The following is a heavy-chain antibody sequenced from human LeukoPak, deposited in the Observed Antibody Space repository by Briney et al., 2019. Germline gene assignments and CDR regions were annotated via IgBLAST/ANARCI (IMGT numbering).Heavy chain of an antibody. CDR2: FDPEDGET. V-gene: IGHV1-24*01. CDR3: ATLRYYDFWSGYVY. D-gene: IGHD3-3*01. Sequence: ASVKVSCKVSGYTLTELSMHWVRQAPGKGLEWMGGFDPEDGETIYGQKFQGRVTMTEDTSTDTAYMELSSLRSEDTAVYYCATLRYYDFWSGYVYWGQGTLVTVSS. CDR1: GYTLTELS. J-gene: IGHJ4*02.